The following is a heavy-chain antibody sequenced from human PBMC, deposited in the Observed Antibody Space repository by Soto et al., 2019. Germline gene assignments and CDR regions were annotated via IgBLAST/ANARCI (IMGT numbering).Heavy chain of an antibody. Sequence: VSVKLACKSFRLTLPRYYISLVIKATGQGLEWMGWMNPNSGNTGYAQKFQGRVTMARNTSISTAYMELSSLRSEDTAVYYCARVRAAEGFFDLLGPRTPVTVS. V-gene: IGHV1-8*01. CDR2: MNPNSGNT. CDR3: ARVRAAEGFFDL. J-gene: IGHJ5*02. D-gene: IGHD6-13*01. CDR1: RLTLPRYY.